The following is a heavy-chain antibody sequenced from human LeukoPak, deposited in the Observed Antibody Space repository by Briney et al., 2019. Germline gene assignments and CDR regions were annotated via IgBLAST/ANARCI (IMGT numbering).Heavy chain of an antibody. CDR3: AKRLTGDLGAFDI. D-gene: IGHD7-27*01. CDR1: GFTFSSFG. V-gene: IGHV3-23*01. Sequence: PGVSLRLSCAASGFTFSSFGLHWVRQGPGKGLEWVSTISASGGTTYYADSVKGRFTISRDNSMNTLYLQMNSLRAEDTAVYYCAKRLTGDLGAFDIWGQGTMVTVSS. CDR2: ISASGGTT. J-gene: IGHJ3*02.